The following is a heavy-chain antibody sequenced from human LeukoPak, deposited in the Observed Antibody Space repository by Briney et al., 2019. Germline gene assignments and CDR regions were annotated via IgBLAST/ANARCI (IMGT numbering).Heavy chain of an antibody. CDR1: GFTFSSYW. V-gene: IGHV3-7*01. CDR3: CGKAKAAAYDEYFIDL. D-gene: IGHD3-16*01. CDR2: INQDGSEK. J-gene: IGHJ6*04. Sequence: PAESLRLSCTASGFTFSSYWMSWVRQAPGKGLEWVANINQDGSEKYYVHSVKGRFTISSDNAKNSLYLQVNILRGHDTARYYLCGKAKAAAYDEYFIDLWRKENAVTVSS.